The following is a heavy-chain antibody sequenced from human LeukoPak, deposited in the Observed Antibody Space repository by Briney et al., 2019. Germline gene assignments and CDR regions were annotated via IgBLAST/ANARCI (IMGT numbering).Heavy chain of an antibody. V-gene: IGHV4-59*08. CDR1: GGSISGYY. J-gene: IGHJ4*02. Sequence: SETLSLTCAVCGGSISGYYWTWIRQPPGKGLEWIGYIYNSGGTNYNPSLKSRVTFSVDMSKNKFSLKLTSVTAADTAVYYCARLGFSNSGSYLAPSDYWGQGTLVTVSS. CDR2: IYNSGGT. CDR3: ARLGFSNSGSYLAPSDY. D-gene: IGHD1-26*01.